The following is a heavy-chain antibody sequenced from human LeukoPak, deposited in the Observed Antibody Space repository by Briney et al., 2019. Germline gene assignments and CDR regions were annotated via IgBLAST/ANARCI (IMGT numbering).Heavy chain of an antibody. CDR3: VVGAAFDI. CDR2: IKEDGSQK. V-gene: IGHV3-7*01. J-gene: IGHJ3*02. Sequence: PGGSLRLSCAASGFTFSTYWMSWVRQAPGKGLEWVANIKEDGSQKYYVDSVKGRFTISRDNAKNSVFLQMNSLRVEDTALYYCVVGAAFDIWGQGTMVTVSS. D-gene: IGHD2-2*01. CDR1: GFTFSTYW.